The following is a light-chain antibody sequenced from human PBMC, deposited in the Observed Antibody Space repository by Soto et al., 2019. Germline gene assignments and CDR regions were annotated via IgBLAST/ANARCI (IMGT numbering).Light chain of an antibody. V-gene: IGKV3-11*01. CDR3: QQRGNWPLPWT. CDR2: NAS. CDR1: QTVGNY. Sequence: EIVLTQSPATLSLSPGERATLSCRASQTVGNYLAWYQQKPGQVPRLLIYNASNRATGVPVRFSGSGSGTEFTLTISNLEPEDFAVYYCQQRGNWPLPWTFGQGAKVEI. J-gene: IGKJ1*01.